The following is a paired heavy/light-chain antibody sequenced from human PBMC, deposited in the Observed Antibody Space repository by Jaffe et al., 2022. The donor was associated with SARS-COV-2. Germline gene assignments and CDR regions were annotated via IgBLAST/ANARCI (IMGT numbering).Heavy chain of an antibody. CDR2: ISYDGSNK. J-gene: IGHJ6*02. CDR1: GFTFSSYG. Sequence: QVQLVESGGGVVQPGRSLRLSCAASGFTFSSYGMHWVRQAPGKGLEWVAVISYDGSNKYYADSVKGRFTISRDNSKNTLYLQMNSLRAEDTAVYYCAKDHVGDSSGYYSGNYYYGMDVWGQGTTVTVSS. V-gene: IGHV3-30*18. D-gene: IGHD3-22*01. CDR3: AKDHVGDSSGYYSGNYYYGMDV.
Light chain of an antibody. V-gene: IGLV3-21*02. CDR3: QVWDSSSDHYV. J-gene: IGLJ1*01. CDR2: DDS. Sequence: SYVLTQPPSVSVAPGQTARITCGGNNIGSKSVHWYQQKPGQAPVLVVYDDSDRPSGIPERFSGSNSGNTATLTISRVEAGDEADYYCQVWDSSSDHYVFGTGTKVTVL. CDR1: NIGSKS.